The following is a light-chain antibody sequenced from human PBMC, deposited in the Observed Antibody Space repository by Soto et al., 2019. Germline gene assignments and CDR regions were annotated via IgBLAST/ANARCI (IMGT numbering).Light chain of an antibody. CDR3: QQNYITTVT. J-gene: IGKJ1*01. CDR1: QSINSW. Sequence: DIQMTQSRSTLSASVGHRVTITCRASQSINSWLAWYQQRPGKAPNLIIYSASSLQSGVPSRFSGSESGTDGTITISSLKQEDGATYYCQQNYITTVTFGQGTKVDIK. CDR2: SAS. V-gene: IGKV1-39*01.